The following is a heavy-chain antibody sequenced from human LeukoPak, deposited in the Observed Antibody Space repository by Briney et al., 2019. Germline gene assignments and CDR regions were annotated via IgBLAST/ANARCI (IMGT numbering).Heavy chain of an antibody. CDR3: AKKGYYYDSSGQDYFDY. V-gene: IGHV3-30*02. Sequence: PGGSLRLSCAASGFTFSSYGMHWVRQAQGKWLEWVAFIRYDGSNKYYADSVKGRFTISRDNSKNTLYLQMNSLRAEDTAVYYCAKKGYYYDSSGQDYFDYWGQGTLVTVSS. CDR2: IRYDGSNK. CDR1: GFTFSSYG. D-gene: IGHD3-22*01. J-gene: IGHJ4*02.